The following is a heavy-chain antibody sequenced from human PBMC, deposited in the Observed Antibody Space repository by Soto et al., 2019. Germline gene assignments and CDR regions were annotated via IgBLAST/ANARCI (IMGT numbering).Heavy chain of an antibody. CDR3: AKKQTTGNTDLWFAP. J-gene: IGHJ5*02. CDR1: GGSISTSRSY. Sequence: PSETLSLTCNVSGGSISTSRSYWAWIRQPPGKGLEWLANIFYSGSTYYNPSLASRVTVSVDTSKNEFSLKLRSVTAADTAVYYVAKKQTTGNTDLWFAPWGQEPLVTVPP. D-gene: IGHD1-1*01. V-gene: IGHV4-39*01. CDR2: IFYSGST.